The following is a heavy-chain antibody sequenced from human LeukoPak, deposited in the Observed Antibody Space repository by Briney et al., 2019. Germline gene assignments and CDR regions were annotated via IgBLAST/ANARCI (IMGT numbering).Heavy chain of an antibody. CDR2: IYYSGST. J-gene: IGHJ4*02. V-gene: IGHV4-39*01. D-gene: IGHD3-22*01. CDR3: ARQDDPKNDSSGSFDY. Sequence: SETLSLTCTVSGGSISSGSYWGWIRQPPGKGLEWIGSIYYSGSTYYNPSLKSRVTISVDTSKNQFSLKLSSATAADTAVYYCARQDDPKNDSSGSFDYWGQGTLVTVSS. CDR1: GGSISSGSY.